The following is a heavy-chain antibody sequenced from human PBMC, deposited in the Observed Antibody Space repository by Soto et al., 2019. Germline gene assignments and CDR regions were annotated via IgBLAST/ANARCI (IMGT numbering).Heavy chain of an antibody. CDR3: ARDLLPLLEWLSDRPYYYYYGMDV. V-gene: IGHV3-30-3*01. CDR2: ISYDGSNK. D-gene: IGHD3-3*01. Sequence: PGGSLRLSCAASGFTFSSYAMHWVRQAPGKGLEWVAVISYDGSNKYYADSVKGRFTISRDNSKNTLYLQMNSLRAEDTAVCYCARDLLPLLEWLSDRPYYYYYGMDVWGQGTTVTVSS. J-gene: IGHJ6*02. CDR1: GFTFSSYA.